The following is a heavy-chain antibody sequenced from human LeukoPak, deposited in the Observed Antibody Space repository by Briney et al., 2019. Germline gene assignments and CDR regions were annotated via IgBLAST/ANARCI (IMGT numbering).Heavy chain of an antibody. CDR2: ISYDGSNK. V-gene: IGHV3-30*18. D-gene: IGHD3-3*01. CDR1: GFTFSSYG. CDR3: AKGGAGYDFWSGYYSKVDYFDY. J-gene: IGHJ4*02. Sequence: GGSLRLSCAASGFTFSSYGMHWVRQAPGKGVEWVAVISYDGSNKYYADSVKGRFTISRDNSKNTLYLQMNSLRAEDTAVYYCAKGGAGYDFWSGYYSKVDYFDYWGQGTLVTVSS.